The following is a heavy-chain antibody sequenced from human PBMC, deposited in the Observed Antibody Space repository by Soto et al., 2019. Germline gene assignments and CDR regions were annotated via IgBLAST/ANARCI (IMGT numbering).Heavy chain of an antibody. D-gene: IGHD6-19*01. V-gene: IGHV3-23*01. CDR2: ISGSGGST. Sequence: LRLSCAASGFTFSSYAMSWVRQAPGKGLEWVSAISGSGGSTYYADSVKGRFTISRDNSKSTLYLQMNSLRAEDTAVYYCAKDRRSWLHRNYYFAYWGQGTLVTVSS. J-gene: IGHJ4*02. CDR3: AKDRRSWLHRNYYFAY. CDR1: GFTFSSYA.